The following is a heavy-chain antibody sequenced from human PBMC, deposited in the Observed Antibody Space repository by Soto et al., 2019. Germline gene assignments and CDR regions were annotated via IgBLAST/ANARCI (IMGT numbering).Heavy chain of an antibody. CDR3: ASRRSAYCSGGSCYYWFAP. CDR1: GGSISSGGYY. D-gene: IGHD2-15*01. CDR2: IYYSGST. J-gene: IGHJ5*02. Sequence: SETLSLTCTVSGGSISSGGYYWSWIRQHPGKGLEWIGYIYYSGSTYYNPSLKSRVTISVDTSKNQFSLKLSSVTAADTAVYYCASRRSAYCSGGSCYYWFAPWGQGTLVTVSS. V-gene: IGHV4-31*03.